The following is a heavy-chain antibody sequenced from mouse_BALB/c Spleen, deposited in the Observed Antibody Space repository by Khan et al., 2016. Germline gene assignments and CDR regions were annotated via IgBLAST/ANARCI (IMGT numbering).Heavy chain of an antibody. CDR3: ARTGGGY. Sequence: VQLKQSGAELVKPGASVKLSCTASGFNIKDTYMHWVKQRPEQGLEWIGRIDPANGNTKYDPKFQGKATITADTSSNTAYLQLRSLTTEDTVVYYCARTGGGYWGQGTTLTVSS. CDR1: GFNIKDTY. V-gene: IGHV14-3*02. CDR2: IDPANGNT. J-gene: IGHJ2*01. D-gene: IGHD4-1*01.